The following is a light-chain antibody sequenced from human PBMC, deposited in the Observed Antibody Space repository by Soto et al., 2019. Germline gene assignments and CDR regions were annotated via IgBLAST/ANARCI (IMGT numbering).Light chain of an antibody. V-gene: IGKV3-20*01. Sequence: GFTHSPCTLSLSPGERATLSCRASQAVSSILLACYQQKPSQATRLLIYGASSRATGIPDRFSGSGSGTDFTLTVSRLEPEDFAVYYCQQHGTSPIFGGGTKV. CDR3: QQHGTSPI. CDR2: GAS. J-gene: IGKJ4*01. CDR1: QAVSSIL.